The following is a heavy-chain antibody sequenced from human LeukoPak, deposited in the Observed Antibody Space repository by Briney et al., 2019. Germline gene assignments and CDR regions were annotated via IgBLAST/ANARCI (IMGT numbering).Heavy chain of an antibody. CDR2: ISSDGSDK. Sequence: GRSLRLSCAASGFTFSNYAMHWVRQAPGKGLEWVAVISSDGSDKYYPDSVKGRFTISRDNSKNTLYLQMNSLRPEDTAVYYCAKDAAAAGSFDFWGQGTLVTVSS. CDR3: AKDAAAAGSFDF. CDR1: GFTFSNYA. V-gene: IGHV3-30*18. J-gene: IGHJ4*02. D-gene: IGHD6-13*01.